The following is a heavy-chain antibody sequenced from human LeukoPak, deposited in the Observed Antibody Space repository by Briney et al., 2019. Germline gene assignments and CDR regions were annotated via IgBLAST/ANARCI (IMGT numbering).Heavy chain of an antibody. J-gene: IGHJ4*02. CDR3: AKGLYSSGWYFDY. V-gene: IGHV3-30*18. D-gene: IGHD6-19*01. CDR1: GFTFFNYG. Sequence: PGRSLRLSCAASGFTFFNYGMHWVRQAPGKGLEWVATISHDGSDNYYADSVKGRFTISRDNSKKTLYLQMNSLRDEDTAVYHCAKGLYSSGWYFDYWGQGILVTVSS. CDR2: ISHDGSDN.